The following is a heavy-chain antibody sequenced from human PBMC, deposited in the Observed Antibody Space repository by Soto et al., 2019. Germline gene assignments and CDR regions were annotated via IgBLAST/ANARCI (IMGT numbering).Heavy chain of an antibody. CDR2: IYYSGST. J-gene: IGHJ5*02. V-gene: IGHV4-31*03. Sequence: SETLSLTCTVSGGSIISCGYYWSWIRQHPGKGLEWIGYIYYSGSTYYNPSLKSRVTISVDTSKNQFSLKLSSVTAADTAVYYCTRDSLYCGGDCSNWIDPWGQGTLVTVSS. CDR3: TRDSLYCGGDCSNWIDP. D-gene: IGHD2-21*02. CDR1: GGSIISCGYY.